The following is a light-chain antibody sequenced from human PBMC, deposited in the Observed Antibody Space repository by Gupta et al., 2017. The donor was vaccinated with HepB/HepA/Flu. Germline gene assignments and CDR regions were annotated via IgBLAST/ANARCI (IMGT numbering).Light chain of an antibody. Sequence: EIVLTQSPAPLSLSPGERATLSCRASQSVSSYLAWYQQKPGQAPRLLIYDASNRATGIPARFSGSGSGTDFTLTISSLEPEDVAVYYCQQRSNWRTFGQGTKVEIK. J-gene: IGKJ1*01. CDR2: DAS. CDR1: QSVSSY. CDR3: QQRSNWRT. V-gene: IGKV3-11*01.